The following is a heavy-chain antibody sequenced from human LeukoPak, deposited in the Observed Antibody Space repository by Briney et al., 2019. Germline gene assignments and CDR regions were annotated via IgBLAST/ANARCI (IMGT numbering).Heavy chain of an antibody. D-gene: IGHD4-17*01. CDR1: GFTFSNYA. J-gene: IGHJ4*02. V-gene: IGHV3-21*01. Sequence: TPGGSLRLSCAASGFTFSNYAMNWVRQAPGKGLEWVSSISGSSSDIYYADSVKGRFTISRDNAKNSLYLRMNSLRAEDTAVYYCARDLGTTVTTYLDYWGQGTLVTVSS. CDR3: ARDLGTTVTTYLDY. CDR2: ISGSSSDI.